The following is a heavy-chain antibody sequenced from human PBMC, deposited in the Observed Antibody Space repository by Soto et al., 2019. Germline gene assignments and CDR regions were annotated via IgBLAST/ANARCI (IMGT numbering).Heavy chain of an antibody. CDR2: ISGSGGST. D-gene: IGHD5-12*01. CDR3: AKDLRGYDNNWFDP. V-gene: IGHV3-23*01. Sequence: GGSLRLSCAASGFTFSSYAMSWVRQAPGKGLEWISAISGSGGSTYYADSVKGRFTISRDNSKNTLYLQMNSLRAEDTAVYYCAKDLRGYDNNWFDPWGQGTLVTVSS. J-gene: IGHJ5*02. CDR1: GFTFSSYA.